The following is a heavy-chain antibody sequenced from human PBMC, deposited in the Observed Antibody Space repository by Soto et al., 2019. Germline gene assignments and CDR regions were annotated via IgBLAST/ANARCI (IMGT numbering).Heavy chain of an antibody. J-gene: IGHJ4*02. CDR1: RFTFSSYA. V-gene: IGHV3-23*01. D-gene: IGHD1-1*01. Sequence: VSLRLSCAASRFTFSSYAMSWVRQAPGKGLEWVSSISGGGNDAYYADSVKGRFTISRDNSQNTLYLQMSSLRADDTAVYYCARRLFSASTATEPSDYWGQGALVTVYS. CDR3: ARRLFSASTATEPSDY. CDR2: ISGGGNDA.